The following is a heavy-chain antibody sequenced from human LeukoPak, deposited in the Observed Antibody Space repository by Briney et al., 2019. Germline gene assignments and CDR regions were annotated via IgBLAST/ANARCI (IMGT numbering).Heavy chain of an antibody. CDR3: ARDAWFGENY. D-gene: IGHD3-10*01. J-gene: IGHJ4*02. V-gene: IGHV3-7*01. CDR1: GFTFSSYS. CDR2: IKQDGSEK. Sequence: GGSLRLSCAASGFTFSSYSMSWVRQAPGKGLEWVANIKQDGSEKYYVDSVKGRFTISRDNAKNSLYLQMNSLRAEDTAVYYCARDAWFGENYWGQGTLVTVSS.